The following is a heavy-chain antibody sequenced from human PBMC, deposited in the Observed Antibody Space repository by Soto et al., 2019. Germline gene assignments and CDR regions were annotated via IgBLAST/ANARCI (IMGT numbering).Heavy chain of an antibody. D-gene: IGHD2-15*01. V-gene: IGHV1-46*01. CDR2: INPSGGST. CDR3: ARREYCSGGSCFLGYGMDV. CDR1: GYTFTSYY. Sequence: QVQLVQSGAEEKKPGASVKVSCKASGYTFTSYYKHWVRQAPGQGLECMGIINPSGGSTSYAQKFQGRVTMTRDTSTSTVYMELSSLRSEDTAVYYCARREYCSGGSCFLGYGMDVWGQGTTVTVSS. J-gene: IGHJ6*02.